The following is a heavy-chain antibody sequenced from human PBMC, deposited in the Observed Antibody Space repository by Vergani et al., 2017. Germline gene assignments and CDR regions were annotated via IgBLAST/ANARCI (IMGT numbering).Heavy chain of an antibody. CDR3: AKRFRGWRIDY. CDR2: IQFDGSNQ. Sequence: QVQLVESGGGVVQPGGSLRLSCATSGFTLRNYDMQWIRQGPGKGLEFVAFIQFDGSNQYYADSVKGRFILSRDFSKDTLYLQMNSLRTDDTATYYCAKRFRGWRIDYWGQGTQVIVSS. V-gene: IGHV3-30*02. CDR1: GFTLRNYD. J-gene: IGHJ4*02.